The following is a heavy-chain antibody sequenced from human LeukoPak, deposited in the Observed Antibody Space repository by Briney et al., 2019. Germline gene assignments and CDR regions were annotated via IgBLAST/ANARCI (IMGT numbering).Heavy chain of an antibody. CDR3: AGDRSGGAFDR. Sequence: GGSLRLSCAASGFTFSDYYMSWIRQAPGKGLEWVSYISSSSSYTRYADSVKGRFTISRDNAKNSLYLQMNSLRAEDTAVYYCAGDRSGGAFDRWGQGTMVTVSS. V-gene: IGHV3-11*06. D-gene: IGHD1-14*01. J-gene: IGHJ3*02. CDR1: GFTFSDYY. CDR2: ISSSSSYT.